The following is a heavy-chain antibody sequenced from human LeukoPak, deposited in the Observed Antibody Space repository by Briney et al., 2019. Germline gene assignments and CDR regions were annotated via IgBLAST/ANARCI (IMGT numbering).Heavy chain of an antibody. CDR1: GFTFSSYA. Sequence: GGSLRLSCAASGFTFSSYAMSWVRQAPGKGLEWVSAISGSGGSTYYADSVKGRFTISRDNAENSLFLHMNSLRAEDTAVYYCARCAVAAAGDYWGQGTLVTVSS. CDR2: ISGSGGST. CDR3: ARCAVAAAGDY. V-gene: IGHV3-23*01. J-gene: IGHJ4*02. D-gene: IGHD6-13*01.